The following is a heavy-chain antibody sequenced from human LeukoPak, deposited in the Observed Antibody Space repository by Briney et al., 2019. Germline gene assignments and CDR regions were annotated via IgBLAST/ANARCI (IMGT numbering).Heavy chain of an antibody. V-gene: IGHV4-34*01. CDR3: ARVSTSSWYSFDY. CDR1: AGSFSGYY. Sequence: SETLSLTCAVYAGSFSGYYWTWIRQPPGKGLEWIREINISGSTNYNPSLKSRVTISTDPSKKQSSLNLSSVTAADTAVYYCARVSTSSWYSFDYWGQGTLVTVSS. CDR2: INISGST. J-gene: IGHJ4*02. D-gene: IGHD6-13*01.